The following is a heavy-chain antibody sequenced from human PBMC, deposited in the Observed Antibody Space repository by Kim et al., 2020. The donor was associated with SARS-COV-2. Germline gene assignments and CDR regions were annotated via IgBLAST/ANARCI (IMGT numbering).Heavy chain of an antibody. CDR1: GGSISSSSYY. CDR2: IYYSGST. D-gene: IGHD1-26*01. CDR3: ARHPRVGATSFVDY. Sequence: SETLSLTCTVSGGSISSSSYYWGWIRQPPGKGLEWIGSIYYSGSTYYNPSLKSRVTISVDTSKNQFSLKLSSVTAADTAVYYCARHPRVGATSFVDYWGQGTLVTVSS. V-gene: IGHV4-39*01. J-gene: IGHJ4*02.